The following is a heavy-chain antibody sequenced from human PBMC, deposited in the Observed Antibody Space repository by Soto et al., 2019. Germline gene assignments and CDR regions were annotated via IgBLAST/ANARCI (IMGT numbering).Heavy chain of an antibody. CDR2: ISGSGGST. D-gene: IGHD7-27*01. J-gene: IGHJ4*02. Sequence: PGGSLRLACAASGLTFSSYAISWVRQAPGKGLEWVSAISGSGGSTYYADSVKGRFTISRDNSKNTLYLQMNSLRAEDTAVYYCAKDTLGYFDYWGQGTMVTVSS. V-gene: IGHV3-23*01. CDR1: GLTFSSYA. CDR3: AKDTLGYFDY.